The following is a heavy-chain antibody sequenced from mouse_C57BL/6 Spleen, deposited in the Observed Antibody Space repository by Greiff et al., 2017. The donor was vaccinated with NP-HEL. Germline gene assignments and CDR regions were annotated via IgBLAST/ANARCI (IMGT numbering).Heavy chain of an antibody. Sequence: QVQLQQSGAELVKPGASVKISCKASGYAFSSYWMNWVKQRPGKGLEWIGQIYPGDGDTNYNGKFKGKATLTADKSSSTAYMQLSSLTSEASAVYFCAREDSNYGDYYAMDYWGQGTSVTVSS. V-gene: IGHV1-80*01. CDR1: GYAFSSYW. D-gene: IGHD2-5*01. CDR2: IYPGDGDT. CDR3: AREDSNYGDYYAMDY. J-gene: IGHJ4*01.